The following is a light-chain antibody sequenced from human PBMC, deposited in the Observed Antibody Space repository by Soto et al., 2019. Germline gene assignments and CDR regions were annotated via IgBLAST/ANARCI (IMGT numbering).Light chain of an antibody. CDR3: SSYTSSSTYV. J-gene: IGLJ1*01. V-gene: IGLV2-18*02. CDR2: EVS. CDR1: SSDVGSYNR. Sequence: ALTQPPSVSGSPGQSVTISCTGTSSDVGSYNRVSWYQQPPGTAPKLMIYEVSDRPSGVPDRFSGSKSGNTASLTISGLQAEDEADYYCSSYTSSSTYVFGTGTKLTVL.